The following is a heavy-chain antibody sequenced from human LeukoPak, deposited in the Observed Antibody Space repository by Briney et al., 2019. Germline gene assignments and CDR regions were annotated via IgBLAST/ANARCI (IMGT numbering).Heavy chain of an antibody. V-gene: IGHV1-8*01. CDR1: GYTFTSYD. D-gene: IGHD6-19*01. CDR2: MNPNSGNT. CDR3: ARDVAVAGALGGCYCVDV. J-gene: IGHJ6*02. Sequence: ASVKVSCKASGYTFTSYDINWVRQASGQGLEWMGWMNPNSGNTGYAQKFQGRVTMTRNTSISTAYMELSSLRSEDTAVYYCARDVAVAGALGGCYCVDVWGQGTTVTVYS.